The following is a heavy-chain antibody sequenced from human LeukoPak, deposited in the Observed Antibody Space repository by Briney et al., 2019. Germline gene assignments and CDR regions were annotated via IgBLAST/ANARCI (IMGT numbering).Heavy chain of an antibody. D-gene: IGHD6-19*01. CDR1: GFTVSSNY. CDR3: AGDKTTGGWYEFDY. Sequence: GGSLRLSCAAPGFTVSSNYMSWVRQGPGKGLECVSVISNDGDTYYADSVKGRFTISRDTSKNTVSLQMNSLRAEDTAVYYCAGDKTTGGWYEFDYWGQGTLVTVSS. J-gene: IGHJ4*02. V-gene: IGHV3-53*01. CDR2: ISNDGDT.